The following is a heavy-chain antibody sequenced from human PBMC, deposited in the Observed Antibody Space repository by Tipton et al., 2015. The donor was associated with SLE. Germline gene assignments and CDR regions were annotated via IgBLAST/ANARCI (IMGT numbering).Heavy chain of an antibody. CDR3: TSPSYGDYDDY. CDR2: IRSKANSYAT. J-gene: IGHJ4*02. CDR1: RFTFSNYW. D-gene: IGHD4-17*01. V-gene: IGHV3-73*01. Sequence: SLRLSCAASRFTFSNYWMTWVRQASGKGLEWVGRIRSKANSYATAYAASVKGRFTISRDDSKNTAYLQMNSLKTEDTAVYYCTSPSYGDYDDYWGQGTLVTVSS.